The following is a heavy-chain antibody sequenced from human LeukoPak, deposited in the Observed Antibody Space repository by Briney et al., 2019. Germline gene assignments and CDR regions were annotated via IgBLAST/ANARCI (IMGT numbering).Heavy chain of an antibody. D-gene: IGHD6-19*01. J-gene: IGHJ4*02. V-gene: IGHV3-7*04. CDR2: IQQDGREK. Sequence: GGSLRLSCAGSGFTFSNYWLSWVRQAPGKGLGWVANIQQDGREKYYVDSVKGRFTISRDNAKNSLYLQMNSLRAEDTAVYYCARGSGWYYYWGQGTLVTVSS. CDR1: GFTFSNYW. CDR3: ARGSGWYYY.